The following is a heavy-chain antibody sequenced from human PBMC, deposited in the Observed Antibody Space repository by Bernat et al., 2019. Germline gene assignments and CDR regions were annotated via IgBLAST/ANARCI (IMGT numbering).Heavy chain of an antibody. CDR2: ISGSDGNI. CDR3: GGGKPTFEY. CDR1: GFTFSNYA. V-gene: IGHV3-23*01. D-gene: IGHD1-14*01. Sequence: EVQLLESGGGLVQPGGSLRLSCAVSGFTFSNYAMSWVRQAPGKGLEWVSFISGSDGNIYYADFVKGRFTISRDNSKNTLYLQMNSLRAEDTAVYYCGGGKPTFEYWGQGTLVTVSS. J-gene: IGHJ4*02.